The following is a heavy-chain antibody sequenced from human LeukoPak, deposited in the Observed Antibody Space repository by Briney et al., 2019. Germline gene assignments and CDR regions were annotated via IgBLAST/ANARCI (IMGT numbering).Heavy chain of an antibody. Sequence: ASVKVSCKVSGYTLTELSMHRVRQAPGKGLEWMGGFDPEDGETIYAQKFQGRVTMTEDTSTDTAYMELSSLRSEDTAVYYCATTVGIAARPGGNLFDYWGQGTLVTVSS. D-gene: IGHD6-6*01. V-gene: IGHV1-24*01. CDR1: GYTLTELS. J-gene: IGHJ4*02. CDR3: ATTVGIAARPGGNLFDY. CDR2: FDPEDGET.